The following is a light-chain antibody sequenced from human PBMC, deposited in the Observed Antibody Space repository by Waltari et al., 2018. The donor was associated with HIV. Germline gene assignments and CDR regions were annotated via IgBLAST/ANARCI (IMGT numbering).Light chain of an antibody. V-gene: IGLV2-11*01. CDR1: SSEVGGYAY. J-gene: IGLJ2*01. Sequence: QSALTQPRSVSGSPGQSVTISCAGTSSEVGGYAYLSCYQHHPGNAPKVIISDVSRRPSGVPDRFSASKSGNTASLTISGLQAADEAAYFCCSYASNYILIFGGGTKLTVL. CDR2: DVS. CDR3: CSYASNYILI.